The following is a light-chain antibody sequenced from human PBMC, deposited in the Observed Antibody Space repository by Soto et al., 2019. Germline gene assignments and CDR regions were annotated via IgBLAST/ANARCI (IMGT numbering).Light chain of an antibody. Sequence: EIVLTQSPGTLSLSPGERATLSCRASQSVSSTYLGWYQQKPGQAPRLLISGASNRATGIPDRFSGSGSGTDFTLPIRSLAPKDFAVYSCQKFGTIPFLFGPGTKVDV. CDR3: QKFGTIPFL. CDR2: GAS. V-gene: IGKV3-20*01. CDR1: QSVSSTY. J-gene: IGKJ3*01.